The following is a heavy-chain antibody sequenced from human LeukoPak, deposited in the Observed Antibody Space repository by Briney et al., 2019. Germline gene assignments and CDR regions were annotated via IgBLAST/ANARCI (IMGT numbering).Heavy chain of an antibody. J-gene: IGHJ3*02. CDR3: ARQPILFSGGSFYTGSSFEI. CDR1: GYSFTSYW. Sequence: GESLQISCKGSGYSFTSYWIGWVRQMPGKGLEWMGIIYPGDSDTRYSPSFQGQVTISADKSISTAYLQWSSLKASDTAMYYCARQPILFSGGSFYTGSSFEIWGQRAKGTGSS. D-gene: IGHD2-15*01. CDR2: IYPGDSDT. V-gene: IGHV5-51*01.